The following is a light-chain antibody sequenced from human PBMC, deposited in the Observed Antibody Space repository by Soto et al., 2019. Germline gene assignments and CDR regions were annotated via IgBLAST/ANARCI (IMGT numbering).Light chain of an antibody. J-gene: IGLJ1*01. V-gene: IGLV1-44*01. CDR2: ETD. Sequence: QSVLTQPPSVSGTPGQRVTISCSGSSSNVAINPVNWYQHLPGAAPRLLIYETDRRSSGVPDRFSASKSGTSASLAISGLTSEDEADYYCEASDETLDGLYVFGTGTKVTVL. CDR3: EASDETLDGLYV. CDR1: SSNVAINP.